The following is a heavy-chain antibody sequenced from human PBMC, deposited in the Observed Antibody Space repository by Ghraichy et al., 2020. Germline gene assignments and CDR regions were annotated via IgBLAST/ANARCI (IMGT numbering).Heavy chain of an antibody. CDR2: INHSGST. V-gene: IGHV4-34*01. Sequence: SETLSLTCAVYGGSFSGYYWSWIRQPPGKGLEWIGEINHSGSTNYNPSLKSRVTISVDTSKNQFSLKLSSVTAADTAVYYCARVGTWIPLPTGGYYGMDVWGQGTTVTVSS. CDR3: ARVGTWIPLPTGGYYGMDV. CDR1: GGSFSGYY. D-gene: IGHD5-18*01. J-gene: IGHJ6*02.